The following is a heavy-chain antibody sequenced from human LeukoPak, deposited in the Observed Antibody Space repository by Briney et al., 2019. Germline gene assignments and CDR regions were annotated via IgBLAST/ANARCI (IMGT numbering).Heavy chain of an antibody. J-gene: IGHJ5*02. D-gene: IGHD3-22*01. Sequence: SETLSLTCAVYGGSFSGYYWSWIRQPPGKGLEWIGYINHSGSTNYNPSLKSRVTISVDTSKNQFSLKLSSVTAADTAVYYCAGERDDYDGSGYYYNWFDRWGQGTLVTVSS. CDR2: INHSGST. CDR3: AGERDDYDGSGYYYNWFDR. CDR1: GGSFSGYY. V-gene: IGHV4-34*01.